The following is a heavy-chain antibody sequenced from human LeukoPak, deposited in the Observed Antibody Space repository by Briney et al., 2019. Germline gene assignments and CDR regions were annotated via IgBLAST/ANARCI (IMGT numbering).Heavy chain of an antibody. J-gene: IGHJ4*02. D-gene: IGHD3-22*01. CDR3: ARDRYYYDSSGYSRVFDY. Sequence: PSETLSLTCAVSGGSISSYYWSWIRQPAGKGLEWIGRIYTSGSTNYNPSLKSRVTMSVDTSKNQFSLKLSSVTAADTAVYYCARDRYYYDSSGYSRVFDYWGQGTLVTVSS. CDR1: GGSISSYY. V-gene: IGHV4-4*07. CDR2: IYTSGST.